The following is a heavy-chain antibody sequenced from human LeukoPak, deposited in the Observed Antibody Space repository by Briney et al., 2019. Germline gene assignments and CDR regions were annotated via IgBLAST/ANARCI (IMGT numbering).Heavy chain of an antibody. V-gene: IGHV4-59*01. D-gene: IGHD2-8*02. CDR1: GGSISRYY. CDR2: IYYSGST. Sequence: SETLSLPCTVSGGSISRYYWSWIRQPPGKGLKWIGYIYYSGSTNYNPSLKSRVTISVDTSKNQFSLKLSSVTAADTAVYYCAREGVLWGRGTLVTVSS. CDR3: AREGVL. J-gene: IGHJ4*02.